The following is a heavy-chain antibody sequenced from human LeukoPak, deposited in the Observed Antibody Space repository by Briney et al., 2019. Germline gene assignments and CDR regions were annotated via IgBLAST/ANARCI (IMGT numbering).Heavy chain of an antibody. CDR1: GYTFTSYG. D-gene: IGHD2-2*01. Sequence: GASVKVSCKASGYTFTSYGISWVRQAPGQGLEWMGWISAYNGNTNYAQKLQGRVTMTTDTSTSTAYMELRSLRSDDTAVYYCARQPIGYCSSTSCYPFDYWGQGTLVTVSS. V-gene: IGHV1-18*01. J-gene: IGHJ4*02. CDR3: ARQPIGYCSSTSCYPFDY. CDR2: ISAYNGNT.